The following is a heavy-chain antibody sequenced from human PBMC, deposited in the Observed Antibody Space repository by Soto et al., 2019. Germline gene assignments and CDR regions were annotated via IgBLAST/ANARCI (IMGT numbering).Heavy chain of an antibody. CDR3: AKGPEYDILTGCDY. J-gene: IGHJ4*02. CDR1: GFTFSLSA. Sequence: EVQLLESGGGSVQPGASLRLSCVASGFTFSLSAMSWVRQAPGRGLEWVSSISGGGGSTEYTDSVKGRFTISRDNSKDTVHLQMNSLRAEDTAVYYCAKGPEYDILTGCDYWGQGALVTVSS. CDR2: ISGGGGST. V-gene: IGHV3-23*01. D-gene: IGHD3-9*01.